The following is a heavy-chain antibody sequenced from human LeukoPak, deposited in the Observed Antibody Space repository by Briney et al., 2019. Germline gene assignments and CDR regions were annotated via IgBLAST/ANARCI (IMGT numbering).Heavy chain of an antibody. CDR2: INWNSGNI. CDR3: VKDGGDYGDYSYYFDY. CDR1: GFTFDDSV. D-gene: IGHD4-17*01. Sequence: GGSLRLSCAGAGFTFDDSVMHWVRQAPGKGLEWVSTINWNSGNIGYADSVKGRFTISRDNAENSLYLRMNSLRTEDTALYYCVKDGGDYGDYSYYFDYWGQGTLVTVSS. J-gene: IGHJ4*02. V-gene: IGHV3-9*01.